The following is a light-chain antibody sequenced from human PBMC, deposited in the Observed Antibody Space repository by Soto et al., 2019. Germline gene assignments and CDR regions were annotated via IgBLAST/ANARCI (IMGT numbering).Light chain of an antibody. Sequence: LVLTQSPATLSLSPGGTATLSCRASQSVGLSLAWYQQKPGQAPRLLIYDASERASGIPARFSGSGSGTDFTLTISSLEPEDFAVYYCQQRTSWPPWTFGQGTKVDI. V-gene: IGKV3-11*01. J-gene: IGKJ1*01. CDR3: QQRTSWPPWT. CDR2: DAS. CDR1: QSVGLS.